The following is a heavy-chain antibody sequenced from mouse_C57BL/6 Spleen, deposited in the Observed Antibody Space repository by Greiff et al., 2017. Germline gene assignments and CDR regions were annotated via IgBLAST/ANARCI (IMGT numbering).Heavy chain of an antibody. J-gene: IGHJ2*01. CDR3: ARRTAQATSFDY. D-gene: IGHD3-2*02. Sequence: EVQVVESGGGLVQPGGSLSLSCAASGFTFTDYYMSWVRQPPGKALEWLGFIRNKANGYTTEYSASVKGRFTISRDNAKNTLFLQMTSLRSEDTAMYYCARRTAQATSFDYWGQGTTLTVSS. CDR2: IRNKANGYTT. V-gene: IGHV7-3*01. CDR1: GFTFTDYY.